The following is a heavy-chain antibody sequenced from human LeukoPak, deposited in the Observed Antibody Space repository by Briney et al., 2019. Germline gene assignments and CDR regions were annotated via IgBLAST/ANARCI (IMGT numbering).Heavy chain of an antibody. CDR2: INPSGGST. D-gene: IGHD2/OR15-2a*01. J-gene: IGHJ4*02. V-gene: IGHV1-46*01. Sequence: GASVKVSCKASGYTFTSYYMHWVRQAPGQGLEWMGIINPSGGSTSYAQKFQGSVTMTRDTSTSTVYMELSSLRSEDTAVYYCARSPPANIPDDYWGQGTLVTVSS. CDR3: ARSPPANIPDDY. CDR1: GYTFTSYY.